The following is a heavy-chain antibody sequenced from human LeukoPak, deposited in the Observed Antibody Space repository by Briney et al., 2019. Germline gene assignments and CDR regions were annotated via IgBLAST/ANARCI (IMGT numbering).Heavy chain of an antibody. D-gene: IGHD6-13*01. V-gene: IGHV1-46*01. CDR2: INPSGGTT. CDR1: GYTFTSYY. Sequence: GASVKVSCKASGYTFTSYYMHWVRQARGQGLEWMGIINPSGGTTSYAQKFQGRVTMTRDTSTTTVYMELSSLRSEDTAVYYCARDLSSCWFDPWGQGTLVTVSS. J-gene: IGHJ5*02. CDR3: ARDLSSCWFDP.